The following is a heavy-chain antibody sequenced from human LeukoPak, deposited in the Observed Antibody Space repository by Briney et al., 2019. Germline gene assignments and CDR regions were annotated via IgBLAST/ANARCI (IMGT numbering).Heavy chain of an antibody. Sequence: GGSLRLSCAAYGFTFRSYAMHWVRQTPGKGLEYVSGIRSNGGSTYYANSVRDRFTISRDNSKNTLYLQMGSLRAEDMAVYYCVRATGTYAGDYYGMDVWGQGTTVTVSS. CDR1: GFTFRSYA. CDR3: VRATGTYAGDYYGMDV. CDR2: IRSNGGST. D-gene: IGHD1-26*01. J-gene: IGHJ6*02. V-gene: IGHV3-64*01.